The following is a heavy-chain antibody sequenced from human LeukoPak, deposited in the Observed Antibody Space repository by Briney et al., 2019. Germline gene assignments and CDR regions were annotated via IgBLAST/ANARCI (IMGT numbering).Heavy chain of an antibody. CDR2: FIPMVGVA. CDR3: ARDDYRGVTNFDP. V-gene: IGHV1-69*04. Sequence: SVKVSCKASGSTFSRNSISWVRQVPGQGLEWMGRFIPMVGVAAYAQKFQGRITITEDRSTNTAFMELSSLRSEDTAVYYCARDDYRGVTNFDPWGQGTLVTVSS. CDR1: GSTFSRNS. D-gene: IGHD3-10*01. J-gene: IGHJ5*02.